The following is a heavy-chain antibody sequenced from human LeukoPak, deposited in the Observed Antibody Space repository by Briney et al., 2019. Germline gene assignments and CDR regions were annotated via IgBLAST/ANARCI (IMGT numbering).Heavy chain of an antibody. J-gene: IGHJ1*01. D-gene: IGHD3-22*01. CDR2: ISAGADST. CDR1: AFTFSSYA. Sequence: PGGSLRLSCAASAFTFSSYAMSWVRQAPGKGLEWVSAISAGADSTYYADSVKGRFTISRDNAKNTLSLQMNSLRAEDTGVYYCARAPSEIGGYYPEYFRHWGQGTLVTVSS. V-gene: IGHV3-23*01. CDR3: ARAPSEIGGYYPEYFRH.